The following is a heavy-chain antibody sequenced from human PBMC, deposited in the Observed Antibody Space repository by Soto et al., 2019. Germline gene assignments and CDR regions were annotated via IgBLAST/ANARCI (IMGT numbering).Heavy chain of an antibody. CDR3: ARALPNFQRITGTGNNGFDI. Sequence: SQTLSLTCVISGDSVSSNLAAWNWFRQSPSRGLEWLGRTYHRSKWYNDYAESVRSRVIINIDTSKNQFSLQLNSVTPEDTAIYYCARALPNFQRITGTGNNGFDIWGQGTKVTVSS. D-gene: IGHD1-20*01. CDR2: TYHRSKWYN. J-gene: IGHJ3*02. CDR1: GDSVSSNLAA. V-gene: IGHV6-1*01.